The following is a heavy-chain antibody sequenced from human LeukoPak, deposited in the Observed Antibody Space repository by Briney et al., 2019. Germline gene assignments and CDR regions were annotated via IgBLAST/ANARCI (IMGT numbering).Heavy chain of an antibody. D-gene: IGHD6-6*01. CDR3: ARAPPSYLNRYFDL. CDR1: GASITRYY. V-gene: IGHV4-59*12. CDR2: FSYSGSA. Sequence: PSETLSLTCTVSGASITRYYWSWIRHPPGKGLEWIGFFSYSGSANYNPSINSRVTISEDTSKNQFSLKLSSVTAADTAVYYCARAPPSYLNRYFDLCGRGTLVTVSS. J-gene: IGHJ2*01.